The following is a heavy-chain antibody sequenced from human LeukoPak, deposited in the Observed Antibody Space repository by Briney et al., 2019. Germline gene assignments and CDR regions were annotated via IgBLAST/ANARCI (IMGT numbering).Heavy chain of an antibody. D-gene: IGHD6-13*01. V-gene: IGHV3-23*01. J-gene: IGHJ4*02. CDR3: AKVSIAAADTLRNYDY. CDR1: GFTFSNYA. Sequence: GGSLRLSCVVSGFTFSNYAMSWVRQAPGKGLEWVSVISGGGSTTYYADSVKGRFTISRDNSKNTLYLQMNGLRADDTAIYYCAKVSIAAADTLRNYDYWGQGTLVTVSS. CDR2: ISGGGSTT.